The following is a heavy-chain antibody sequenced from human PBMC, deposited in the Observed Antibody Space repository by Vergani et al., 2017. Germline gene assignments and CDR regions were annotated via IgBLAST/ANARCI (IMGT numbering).Heavy chain of an antibody. CDR1: GFTFSSYD. D-gene: IGHD2-2*01. CDR3: ARAPQYCSSTSCTHPGYWYFDL. Sequence: EVQLLESGGDLVQPGGSLRLSCAASGFTFSSYDMHWVRQATGKGLEWVSAIGTAGDTYYPGSVKGRFTISRENAKNSLYLQMNSLRAGDTAVYYCARAPQYCSSTSCTHPGYWYFDLWGRGTLVTVSS. CDR2: IGTAGDT. J-gene: IGHJ2*01. V-gene: IGHV3-13*01.